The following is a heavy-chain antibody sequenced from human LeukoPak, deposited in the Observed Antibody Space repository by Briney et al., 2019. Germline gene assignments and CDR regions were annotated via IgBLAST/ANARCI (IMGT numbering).Heavy chain of an antibody. D-gene: IGHD2-21*01. J-gene: IGHJ4*02. Sequence: ASVKVSCKASGYTFTSYAMHWVRQAPGQRLEWMGWINAGNGNTKYSQKFQGRVTITRDTSASTAYVELSSLRSEDTAVYYCANSGGTEQFDYWGQRTLVTVSS. V-gene: IGHV1-3*01. CDR2: INAGNGNT. CDR3: ANSGGTEQFDY. CDR1: GYTFTSYA.